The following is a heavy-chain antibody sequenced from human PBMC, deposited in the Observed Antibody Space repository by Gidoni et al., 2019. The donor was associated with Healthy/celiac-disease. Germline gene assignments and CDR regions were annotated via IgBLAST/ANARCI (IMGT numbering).Heavy chain of an antibody. Sequence: EVQLVESGGVVVRHGGPWRLSCAASGSTLVDSARHWVRQAPGKGLEWVSLISWDGGSTYYADSVKGRFTISRDNSKNSLYLQMNSLRAEDTALYYCAKDKGKDDSSGYYYSYFDYWGQGTLVTVSS. D-gene: IGHD3-22*01. V-gene: IGHV3-43D*03. CDR2: ISWDGGST. J-gene: IGHJ4*02. CDR3: AKDKGKDDSSGYYYSYFDY. CDR1: GSTLVDSA.